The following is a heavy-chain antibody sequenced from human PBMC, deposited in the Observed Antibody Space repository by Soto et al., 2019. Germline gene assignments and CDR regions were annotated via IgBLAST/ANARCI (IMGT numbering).Heavy chain of an antibody. J-gene: IGHJ3*01. CDR2: ISTHNGNT. Sequence: QDQLVQSGAEVKKPGASVKVSCKASVFTSSGISWVRQAPGQRLEWMGWISTHNGNTIYAQKFQGRVIMTMDTSTTTVYMELRSLRPNDPDVYLCAREGILGLFEAYDLWGQGTMVTVSS. V-gene: IGHV1-18*04. CDR3: AREGILGLFEAYDL. D-gene: IGHD3-10*01. CDR1: VFTSSG.